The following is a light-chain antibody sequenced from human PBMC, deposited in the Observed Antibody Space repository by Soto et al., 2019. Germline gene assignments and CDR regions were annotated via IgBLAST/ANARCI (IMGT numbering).Light chain of an antibody. CDR2: EVR. V-gene: IGLV2-14*01. Sequence: QSALTQPASVSGSPGQSITISCSGTTNDIGGYNYVSWYQHHPGKVPKVIIYEVRNRPSGVSNRFSGSKSGNTASLTISGLQSEDEADYYCISYTSDDVRYVFGTGTKVTVL. J-gene: IGLJ1*01. CDR3: ISYTSDDVRYV. CDR1: TNDIGGYNY.